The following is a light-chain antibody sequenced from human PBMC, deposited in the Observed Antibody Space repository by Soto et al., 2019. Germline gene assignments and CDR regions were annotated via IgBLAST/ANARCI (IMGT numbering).Light chain of an antibody. V-gene: IGLV1-47*01. CDR2: SNN. Sequence: QSVLTQPPSASGTPGQRVTISCSGSSSNIGSNDVIWYQQLPGTAPKLLICSNNQRPTGVPDRFSGSRSGTSASLAISGLGSEDGADYYWEAWDKSLSGVFFGGGTQLTVL. J-gene: IGLJ2*01. CDR1: SSNIGSND. CDR3: EAWDKSLSGVF.